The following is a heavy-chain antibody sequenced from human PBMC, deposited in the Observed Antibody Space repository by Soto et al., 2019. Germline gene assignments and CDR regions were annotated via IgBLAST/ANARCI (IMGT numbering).Heavy chain of an antibody. CDR3: ARAGDSSGPVALGY. CDR2: MDYSGST. J-gene: IGHJ4*02. D-gene: IGHD6-19*01. CDR1: GGSISASSYY. Sequence: SETLSLTCTVSGGSISASSYYWGWIRQPPGKGLEWIGSMDYSGSTYYNPSLKSRVTISVDTSKDQSSLKLSSLTAADTAVYYCARAGDSSGPVALGYWGQGTLVTVSS. V-gene: IGHV4-39*07.